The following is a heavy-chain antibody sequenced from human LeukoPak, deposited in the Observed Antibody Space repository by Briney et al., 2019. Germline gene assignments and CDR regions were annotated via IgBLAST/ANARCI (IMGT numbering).Heavy chain of an antibody. D-gene: IGHD1-26*01. CDR2: IYYSGDT. J-gene: IGHJ4*02. CDR3: ARAKWELVES. CDR1: GGSVSTGSYY. Sequence: SETLSLTCTVSGGSVSTGSYYWSWIRQPPGKGLEWIEYIYYSGDTKYNPSLKSRVTISVDTSKNQFSLKLSSVTAADTAVYYCARAKWELVESWGQGTLVTVSS. V-gene: IGHV4-61*01.